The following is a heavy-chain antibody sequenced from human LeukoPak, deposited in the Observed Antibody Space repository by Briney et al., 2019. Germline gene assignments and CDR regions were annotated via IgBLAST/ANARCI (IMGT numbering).Heavy chain of an antibody. D-gene: IGHD6-13*01. CDR2: INHSGST. Sequence: SQTLSLTCTVSGGSISSGGYYWSWIRQHPGKGLEWIGEINHSGSTNYNPSLKSRVTISVDTSKNQFSLKLSSVAAADTAVYYCARGLRSSSWYQVFDPWGQGTLVTVSS. V-gene: IGHV4-31*03. CDR3: ARGLRSSSWYQVFDP. CDR1: GGSISSGGYY. J-gene: IGHJ5*02.